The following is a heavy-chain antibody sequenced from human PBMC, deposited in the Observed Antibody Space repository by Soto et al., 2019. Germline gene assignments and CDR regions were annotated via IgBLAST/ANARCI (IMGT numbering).Heavy chain of an antibody. J-gene: IGHJ3*02. D-gene: IGHD1-26*01. CDR3: ARYPVPLGAFDI. CDR2: INPSGGST. CDR1: GYPFTSYY. V-gene: IGHV1-46*01. Sequence: ASVNVSCKASGYPFTSYYMHWVRQAPGQGLEWMGIINPSGGSTSYAQKFQGRVTMTRDTYTSTVYMELSSLRSEDTAVYYCARYPVPLGAFDIWGQGXMVTVSS.